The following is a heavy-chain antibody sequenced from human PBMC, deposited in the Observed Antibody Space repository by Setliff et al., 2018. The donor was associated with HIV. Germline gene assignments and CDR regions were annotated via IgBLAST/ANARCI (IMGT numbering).Heavy chain of an antibody. Sequence: PSETLSLTCSVSGGSISSGGYYWSWIRQHPGKGLEWIGYIYYSGSTYYNPSLKSRASISVDTSKNQFSLKLSSVTAADTAVYYCARDPSRSGGIDHWGRGTLVTVSS. CDR1: GGSISSGGYY. CDR2: IYYSGST. CDR3: ARDPSRSGGIDH. V-gene: IGHV4-31*03. D-gene: IGHD3-16*01. J-gene: IGHJ4*02.